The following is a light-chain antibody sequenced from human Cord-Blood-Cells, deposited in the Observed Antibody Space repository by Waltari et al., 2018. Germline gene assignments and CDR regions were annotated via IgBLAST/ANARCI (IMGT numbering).Light chain of an antibody. V-gene: IGLV1-40*01. J-gene: IGLJ3*02. CDR2: GNS. Sequence: QSVLTQPPSVSVAPGQRVTISCTGSSSNIAAGYDVHWYQQLPGTALKLLIYGNSNRPSGVPDRFSGSKSGTSASLAITGLQAEDEADYYCQSYDSSLSGWVFGGGTKLTVL. CDR3: QSYDSSLSGWV. CDR1: SSNIAAGYD.